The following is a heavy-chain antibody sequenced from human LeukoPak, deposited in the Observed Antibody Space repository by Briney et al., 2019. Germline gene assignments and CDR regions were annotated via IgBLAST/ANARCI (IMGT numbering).Heavy chain of an antibody. CDR1: GYPFTGYY. Sequence: GASVKVSCKASGYPFTGYYMHWVRQAPGQGLEWMGWINPNSGGTNYAQKFQGRVTMTRDTSISTAYMELSRLRSDDTAVYYCASVYYDFWSGYYSDYGMDVWGQGTTVTVSS. V-gene: IGHV1-2*02. D-gene: IGHD3-3*01. J-gene: IGHJ6*02. CDR3: ASVYYDFWSGYYSDYGMDV. CDR2: INPNSGGT.